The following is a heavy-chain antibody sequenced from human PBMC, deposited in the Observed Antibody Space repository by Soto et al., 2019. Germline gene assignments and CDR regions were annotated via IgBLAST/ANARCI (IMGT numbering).Heavy chain of an antibody. V-gene: IGHV3-73*01. CDR1: GFTFSGSA. J-gene: IGHJ3*02. CDR3: TRHTTNPYSPIVFAFDI. Sequence: GGSLRLSCAASGFTFSGSAMHWVRQASGKGLEWVGRIRSKANSYATAYAASVKGRFTISRDDSKNTAYLQMNSLKTEDTAVYYCTRHTTNPYSPIVFAFDIWGQGTMVTVSS. D-gene: IGHD6-13*01. CDR2: IRSKANSYAT.